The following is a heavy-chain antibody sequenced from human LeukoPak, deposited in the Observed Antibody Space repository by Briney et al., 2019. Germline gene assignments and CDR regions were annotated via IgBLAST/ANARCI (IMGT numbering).Heavy chain of an antibody. V-gene: IGHV3-33*01. CDR3: ARERYSSSWHNYYYGMDV. J-gene: IGHJ6*02. Sequence: GGSLRLSCAACGFTFSSYGMHWVRQAPGKGLEWVAVIWYDGSNKYYADSVKGRFTISRDNSKNTLYLQMNSLRAEDTAVYYCARERYSSSWHNYYYGMDVWGQGTTVTVSS. D-gene: IGHD6-13*01. CDR1: GFTFSSYG. CDR2: IWYDGSNK.